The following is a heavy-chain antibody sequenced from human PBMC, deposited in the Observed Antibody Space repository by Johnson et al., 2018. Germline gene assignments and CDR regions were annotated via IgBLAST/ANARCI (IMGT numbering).Heavy chain of an antibody. CDR1: GGSLSSFP. CDR2: VIPFLDTA. V-gene: IGHV1-69*09. D-gene: IGHD1-1*01. J-gene: IGHJ3*01. CDR3: AGRNGNDPTDGAHQV. Sequence: QVQLVQSGAEVKTPGSSVKVSCKASGGSLSSFPVHWVRLAPGQGPDWMGRVIPFLDTANYAQKFQGRVTITAYKSSNTAYMDLGGLTPVDTAMYYCAGRNGNDPTDGAHQVWGQGTMVTVSS.